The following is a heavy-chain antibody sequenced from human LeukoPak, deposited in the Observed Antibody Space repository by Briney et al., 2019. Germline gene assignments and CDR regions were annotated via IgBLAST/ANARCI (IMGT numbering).Heavy chain of an antibody. CDR3: AREGVHCSSTSCYENFGY. CDR2: IYYSGST. V-gene: IGHV4-30-4*08. J-gene: IGHJ4*02. Sequence: SETLSLTCTVSGGSISSGDYYWSWIRQPPGKGLEWIGYIYYSGSTYYNPSLKSRVTISVDTSKNQFSLKLSSVTAADTAVYYCAREGVHCSSTSCYENFGYWGQGTLVTVSS. D-gene: IGHD2-2*01. CDR1: GGSISSGDYY.